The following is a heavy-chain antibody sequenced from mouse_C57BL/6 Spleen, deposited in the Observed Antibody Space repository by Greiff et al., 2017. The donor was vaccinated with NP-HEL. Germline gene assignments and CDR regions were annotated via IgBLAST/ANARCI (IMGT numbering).Heavy chain of an antibody. CDR2: IYPGDGDT. Sequence: QVQLQQSGPELVTPGASVKISCKASGYAFSSSWMNWVKQRPGKGLEWIGRIYPGDGDTNYNGKFKGKATLTADKSSSTAYMQLSSLTSEDSAVYFCARLGSNHDYWGQGTTLTVSS. D-gene: IGHD1-1*01. V-gene: IGHV1-82*01. CDR1: GYAFSSSW. J-gene: IGHJ2*01. CDR3: ARLGSNHDY.